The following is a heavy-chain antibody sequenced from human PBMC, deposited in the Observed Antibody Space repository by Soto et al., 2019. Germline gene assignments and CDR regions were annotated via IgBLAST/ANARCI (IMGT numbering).Heavy chain of an antibody. Sequence: QLQLQESGPGLVKPSETLSHTCAVSGGSITSGNSYSWAWIRQPPGRGLEWIGSISQTGATSYNPSLKSRVSVSLDKSKNHFSLRLSSVTAADMAVYYCARAVSPYFGTWFDPWGQGTLVTVSS. J-gene: IGHJ5*02. CDR3: ARAVSPYFGTWFDP. CDR2: ISQTGAT. V-gene: IGHV4-30-2*01. CDR1: GGSITSGNSYS. D-gene: IGHD3-10*01.